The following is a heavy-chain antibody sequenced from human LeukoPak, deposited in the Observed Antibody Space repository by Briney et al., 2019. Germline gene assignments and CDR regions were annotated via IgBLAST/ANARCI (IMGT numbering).Heavy chain of an antibody. V-gene: IGHV4-4*09. J-gene: IGHJ3*02. CDR3: ARHMWNGKEDAFDI. CDR1: GASINSYY. D-gene: IGHD1-1*01. CDR2: IKTSGNN. Sequence: SETLSLTCSISGASINSYYWSLIRQPPGKGVEWIAYIKTSGNNKYNPSLKSRVTISVDTSKNQFSLKLSSVTAADTAVYYCARHMWNGKEDAFDIWGQGTIVTVSS.